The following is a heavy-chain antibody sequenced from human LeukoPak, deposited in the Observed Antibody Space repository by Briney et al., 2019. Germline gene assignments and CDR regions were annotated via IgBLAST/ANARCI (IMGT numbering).Heavy chain of an antibody. D-gene: IGHD2-15*01. CDR1: GVTFSSYE. CDR3: ARALRLGYCSGGSCYSDAFDI. V-gene: IGHV3-48*03. Sequence: PGGSLRLSCAASGVTFSSYEMNWVRQAPGEGLEWVSYISSSGSTIYYADSVKGGFTISRDNAKNSLYMQMNSLLAEDTAVYYCARALRLGYCSGGSCYSDAFDIWGQGTMVTVSS. J-gene: IGHJ3*02. CDR2: ISSSGSTI.